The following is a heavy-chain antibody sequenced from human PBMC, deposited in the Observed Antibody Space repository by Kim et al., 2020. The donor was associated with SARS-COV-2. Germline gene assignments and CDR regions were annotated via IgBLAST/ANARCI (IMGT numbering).Heavy chain of an antibody. CDR1: GFTFSSYG. Sequence: GGSLRLSCAASGFTFSSYGMHWVRQAPGKGLEWVAVISYDGSNKYYADSVKGRFTISRDNSKNTLYLQMNSLRAEDTAVYYCAKDPMSAVSGTPGHYGYYGMDYWGQGTPVTVSS. J-gene: IGHJ6*02. CDR3: AKDPMSAVSGTPGHYGYYGMDY. CDR2: ISYDGSNK. V-gene: IGHV3-30*18. D-gene: IGHD4-17*01.